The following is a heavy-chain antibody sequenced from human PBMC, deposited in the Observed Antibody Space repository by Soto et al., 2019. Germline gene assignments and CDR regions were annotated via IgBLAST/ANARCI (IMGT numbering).Heavy chain of an antibody. CDR2: ISSSSSYI. V-gene: IGHV3-21*01. CDR1: GFTFGSYS. D-gene: IGHD4-17*01. CDR3: ARAYGDFIYYMDV. J-gene: IGHJ6*03. Sequence: EVQLVESGGGLVKPGGSLRLSCAASGFTFGSYSMNWVRQAPGKGLEWVSSISSSSSYIYYADSVKGRFTISRDNAKNSLYLQMNSLRAEDTAVYYCARAYGDFIYYMDVWGKGTTVTVSS.